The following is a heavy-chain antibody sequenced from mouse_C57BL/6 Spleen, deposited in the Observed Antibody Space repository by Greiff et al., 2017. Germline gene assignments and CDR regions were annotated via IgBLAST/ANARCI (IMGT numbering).Heavy chain of an antibody. V-gene: IGHV1-9*01. Sequence: QVQLQQSGAELMKPGASVKLSCKASGYTFTGYWIAWVKQRPGHGLEWIGEILPGSGCTNYNEKFKGKDTFTADTSSNTAYMQLSSLTTEDAAIYYCARPSYGGSRDYWGQGTTLTVSS. J-gene: IGHJ2*01. CDR1: GYTFTGYW. D-gene: IGHD1-1*01. CDR2: ILPGSGCT. CDR3: ARPSYGGSRDY.